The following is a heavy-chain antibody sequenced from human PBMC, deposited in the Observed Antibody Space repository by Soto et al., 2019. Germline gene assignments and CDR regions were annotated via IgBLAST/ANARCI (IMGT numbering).Heavy chain of an antibody. CDR3: ARDGPYYDILTGPYYFDY. V-gene: IGHV1-46*01. D-gene: IGHD3-9*01. CDR2: INPSGGST. Sequence: ASVKVSCKASGYTFTSYYMHWVRQAPGQGLEWMGIINPSGGSTSYAQKFQGRVTMTRDTSTSTVYMELSSLRSEDTAVYYCARDGPYYDILTGPYYFDYWGQGTLVTVSS. J-gene: IGHJ4*02. CDR1: GYTFTSYY.